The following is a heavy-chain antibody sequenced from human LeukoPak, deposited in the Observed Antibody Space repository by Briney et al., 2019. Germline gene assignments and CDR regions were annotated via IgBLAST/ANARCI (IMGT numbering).Heavy chain of an antibody. J-gene: IGHJ4*02. CDR3: ARAGKVLDIVVVPVDY. CDR1: GYTFTGYY. V-gene: IGHV1-2*02. CDR2: INPNSGGT. D-gene: IGHD2-2*01. Sequence: ASVKVSCKASGYTFTGYYMHWVRQAPGQGLEWMGWINPNSGGTNYAQKFQGRVTMTRDTSISTDYMELSRLRSDDTAVYYCARAGKVLDIVVVPVDYWGQGTLVTVSS.